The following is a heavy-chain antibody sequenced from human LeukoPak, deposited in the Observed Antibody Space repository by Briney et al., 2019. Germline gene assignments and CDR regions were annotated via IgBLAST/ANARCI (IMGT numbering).Heavy chain of an antibody. D-gene: IGHD5-18*01. CDR3: ARVGGYSDAFDI. V-gene: IGHV3-9*01. J-gene: IGHJ3*02. CDR1: GFTFDDYA. CDR2: ISWNSGSI. Sequence: PGRSLRLSCAASGFTFDDYAMHWVRQAPGKGLEWVSGISWNSGSIGYADSVKGRFTISRDNAKNSLYLQMNSLRAEDTAVYYCARVGGYSDAFDIWGQGTMVTVSS.